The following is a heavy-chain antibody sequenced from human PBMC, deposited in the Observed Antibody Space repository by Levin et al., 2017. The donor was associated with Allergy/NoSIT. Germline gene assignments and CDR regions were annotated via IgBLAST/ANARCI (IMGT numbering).Heavy chain of an antibody. CDR1: GFTFDDYT. Sequence: LSLTCATSGFTFDDYTMHWVRPAPGKGLEWVSLITWDGGSTFYADSVRGRFTISRDNSKNSLSLQMTGLRAEDTSFYCCASEKNRLFHYWGRGTVVAVSS. J-gene: IGHJ4*02. CDR2: ITWDGGST. D-gene: IGHD3-16*02. CDR3: ASEKNRLFHY. V-gene: IGHV3-43*01.